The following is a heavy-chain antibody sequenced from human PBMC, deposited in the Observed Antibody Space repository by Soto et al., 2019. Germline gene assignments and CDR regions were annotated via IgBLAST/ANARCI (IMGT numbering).Heavy chain of an antibody. Sequence: ASVKVSCKPSGYTLNTYYLHWVRQAPGQGLEWMGIIHPSGGGSTYAQKFLGRVTVTRDTSTSTVFMELSSLRSADTAVYYCARGGHIAVVTDSFDYWGQGTLVTVSS. CDR1: GYTLNTYY. CDR3: ARGGHIAVVTDSFDY. CDR2: IHPSGGGS. D-gene: IGHD2-21*02. V-gene: IGHV1-46*02. J-gene: IGHJ4*02.